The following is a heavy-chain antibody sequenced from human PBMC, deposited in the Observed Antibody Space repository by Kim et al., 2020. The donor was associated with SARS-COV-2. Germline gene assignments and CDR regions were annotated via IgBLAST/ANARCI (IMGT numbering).Heavy chain of an antibody. V-gene: IGHV4-39*07. D-gene: IGHD7-27*01. CDR1: GGSISSSSYY. Sequence: SETLSLTCTVSGGSISSSSYYWGWIRRPPGKGLEWIGSIYYSGSTYYNPSLKSRVTISVDTSKNQFSLKLSSVTAADTAVYYCARVWMGTSAFDYWGQGTLVTVSS. CDR3: ARVWMGTSAFDY. J-gene: IGHJ4*02. CDR2: IYYSGST.